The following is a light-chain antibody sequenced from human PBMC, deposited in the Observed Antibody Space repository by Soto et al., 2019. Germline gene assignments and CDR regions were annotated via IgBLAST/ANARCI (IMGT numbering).Light chain of an antibody. J-gene: IGKJ1*01. CDR2: GAS. Sequence: IVMTQSPATLSVSPGERAALSCRASQSVSSRLAWYQQKPGQSPRLLIYGASTRATGIPARFSGSGSGTEFTLTISSLRSEDFAVYYCQQYNNWPETFGQGTKVDIK. V-gene: IGKV3-15*01. CDR3: QQYNNWPET. CDR1: QSVSSR.